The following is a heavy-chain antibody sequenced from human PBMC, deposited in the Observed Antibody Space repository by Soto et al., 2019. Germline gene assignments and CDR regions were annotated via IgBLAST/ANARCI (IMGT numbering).Heavy chain of an antibody. V-gene: IGHV4-30-4*01. D-gene: IGHD7-27*01. J-gene: IGHJ5*01. CDR2: IYKSATT. Sequence: QVQLLESGPGLVKPSQTLSLTCSVSGDSISNLDYFWAWIRQPPGQALEYIGYIYKSATTYYNPSFGSRVAISGDPSKSQFSLNVTSVTAADTAVYFCARGRYCLTGRCFPNWFDSWGQGALVTVSS. CDR3: ARGRYCLTGRCFPNWFDS. CDR1: GDSISNLDYF.